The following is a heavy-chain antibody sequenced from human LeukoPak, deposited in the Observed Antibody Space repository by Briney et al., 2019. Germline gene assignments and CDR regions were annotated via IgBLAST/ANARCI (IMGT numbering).Heavy chain of an antibody. CDR2: IKQDGSEK. CDR1: GFTFSNYW. V-gene: IGHV3-7*01. J-gene: IGHJ6*03. Sequence: GGSPRLSCATSGFTFSNYWMSWVRQAPGKGLEWVANIKQDGSEKYYVDSVKGRFTISRENAKNSLYLQMNSLRVDDMAVYYCAREGQITTGYYYYMDVWGKGSTVTVSS. CDR3: AREGQITTGYYYYMDV. D-gene: IGHD3-16*01.